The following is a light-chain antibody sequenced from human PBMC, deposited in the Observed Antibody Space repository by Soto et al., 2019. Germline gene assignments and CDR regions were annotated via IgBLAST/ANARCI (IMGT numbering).Light chain of an antibody. CDR1: QSVSSSN. J-gene: IGKJ2*01. V-gene: IGKV3-20*01. CDR2: GAS. Sequence: EIVLTQSPGTLSLSPGERATLSCRASQSVSSSNLAWYQQKPGQAPRLVIYGASSRATGIPDRFSGSGSGTDFTLTISRLEPEDFGVYYCQQYSTSTYTFGQGTKLEIK. CDR3: QQYSTSTYT.